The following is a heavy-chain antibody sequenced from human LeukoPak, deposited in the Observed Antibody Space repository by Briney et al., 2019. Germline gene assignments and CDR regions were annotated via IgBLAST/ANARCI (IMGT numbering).Heavy chain of an antibody. Sequence: PSETLSLTCTVSGGSISSGDYYWSWIRQPPGKGLEWIGYIYYSGSTYYNPSLKSRVTISVDTSKNQFSLKLTSVTAADTAVYYCARETRVAATPNWFDPWGQGTLVTVSS. CDR2: IYYSGST. CDR1: GGSISSGDYY. D-gene: IGHD2-15*01. J-gene: IGHJ5*02. CDR3: ARETRVAATPNWFDP. V-gene: IGHV4-30-4*01.